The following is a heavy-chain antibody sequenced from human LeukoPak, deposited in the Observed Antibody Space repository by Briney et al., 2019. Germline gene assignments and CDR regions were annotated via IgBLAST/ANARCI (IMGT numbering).Heavy chain of an antibody. D-gene: IGHD5-18*01. Sequence: SETLSLTCAVYGGSFSGYYWSWIRQPPGKGLEWIGEINHSGSTNYNPSLKSRVTISVDTSKNQFSLKLSSVTAADTAVYYCARGSEDTAMVTGYWGQGTLVTVSS. CDR3: ARGSEDTAMVTGY. CDR2: INHSGST. J-gene: IGHJ4*02. CDR1: GGSFSGYY. V-gene: IGHV4-34*01.